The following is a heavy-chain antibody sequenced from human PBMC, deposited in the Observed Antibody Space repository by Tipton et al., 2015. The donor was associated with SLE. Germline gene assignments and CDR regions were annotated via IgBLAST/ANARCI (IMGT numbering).Heavy chain of an antibody. CDR3: ARHGGSYSAGAYSFDP. D-gene: IGHD1-26*01. J-gene: IGHJ5*02. CDR2: IKQDGSGK. V-gene: IGHV3-7*01. CDR1: GFTFSSYW. Sequence: SLRLSCAASGFTFSSYWMSWVRQAPGKGLGWVADIKQDGSGKYYVDSVKGRFTISRDNAKNSLYLQMNSLRAEDTAVYYCARHGGSYSAGAYSFDPWGQGTLVTVSS.